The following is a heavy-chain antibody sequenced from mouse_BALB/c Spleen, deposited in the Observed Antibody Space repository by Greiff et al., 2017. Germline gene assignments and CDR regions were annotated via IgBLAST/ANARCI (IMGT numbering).Heavy chain of an antibody. CDR3: TYGNYERAWFAY. Sequence: VQLKQSGTVLARPGASVKMSCKASGYTFTSYWMHWVKQRPGQGLEWIGAIYPGNSDTSYNQKFKGKAKLTAVTSTSTAYMELSSLTNEDSAVYYCTYGNYERAWFAYWGQGTLVTVSA. CDR1: GYTFTSYW. V-gene: IGHV1-5*01. D-gene: IGHD2-1*01. CDR2: IYPGNSDT. J-gene: IGHJ3*01.